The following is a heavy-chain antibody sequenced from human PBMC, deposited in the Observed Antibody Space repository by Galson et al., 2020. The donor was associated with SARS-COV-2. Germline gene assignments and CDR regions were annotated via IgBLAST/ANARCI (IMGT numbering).Heavy chain of an antibody. Sequence: SETLSLTCTVAGGSITSDFWSWIRQPAGKGLEWIGRIYTRGDPKYNASLTGRVTMSIDTSNSQFSLKMRSVTAADTAVYFCARETTTIMAFGDWGRGTPVIVS. J-gene: IGHJ4*02. V-gene: IGHV4-4*07. CDR3: ARETTTIMAFGD. CDR1: GGSITSDF. D-gene: IGHD4-17*01. CDR2: IYTRGDP.